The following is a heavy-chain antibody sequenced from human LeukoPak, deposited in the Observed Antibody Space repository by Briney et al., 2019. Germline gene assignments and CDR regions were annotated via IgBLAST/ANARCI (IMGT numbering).Heavy chain of an antibody. CDR3: ARTCGRGTIDPGTSGFVDY. CDR2: IFYSGST. J-gene: IGHJ4*02. Sequence: SETLSLTCTVSGASISSSTCYWDWIRQPLGKGLEWMGSIFYSGSTNYKSSLWSRITISIDTSKNQFSLKLNSVTAADTAVYYCARTCGRGTIDPGTSGFVDYWGQGTLVTVSS. CDR1: GASISSSTCY. D-gene: IGHD3-22*01. V-gene: IGHV4-39*01.